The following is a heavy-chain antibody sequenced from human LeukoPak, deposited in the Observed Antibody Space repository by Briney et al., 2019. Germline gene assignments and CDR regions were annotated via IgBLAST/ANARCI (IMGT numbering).Heavy chain of an antibody. Sequence: GASVKVSCKASGYTFTGYYMHWVRQAPGQGLEWMGWINPNSGGTNYAQKFQGWVTMTRDTSISTAYMELSRLRSDDTAVYYCARTESWLVRGFDYWGQGTLVTVSS. CDR1: GYTFTGYY. CDR2: INPNSGGT. CDR3: ARTESWLVRGFDY. J-gene: IGHJ4*02. D-gene: IGHD6-6*01. V-gene: IGHV1-2*04.